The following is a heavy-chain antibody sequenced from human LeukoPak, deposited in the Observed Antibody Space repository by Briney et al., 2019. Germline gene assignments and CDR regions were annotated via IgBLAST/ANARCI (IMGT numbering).Heavy chain of an antibody. V-gene: IGHV3-7*03. CDR1: GFTFSSYW. CDR2: INQNGNVN. Sequence: GGSLRLSCAASGFTFSSYWMNWARQAPGKGLEWVASINQNGNVNYYVDSVKGRFTISRDNAKNSLYLQMSNLRAEDTSLYVCARGGGLDVWGQGATVTVSS. J-gene: IGHJ6*02. CDR3: ARGGGLDV. D-gene: IGHD3-16*01.